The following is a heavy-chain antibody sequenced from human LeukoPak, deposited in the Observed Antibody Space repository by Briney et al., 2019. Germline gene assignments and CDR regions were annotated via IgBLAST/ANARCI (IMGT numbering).Heavy chain of an antibody. Sequence: GGSLRLSCAASRFIFSSYAMSWVRQAPGKGLEWVSAISGSGGSTYYADSVKGRFNISRDNSKNTLYLQMNSLRAEDTAVYYCAKESNYDILTGYNDYWGQGTLVTVSS. CDR2: ISGSGGST. CDR3: AKESNYDILTGYNDY. V-gene: IGHV3-23*01. D-gene: IGHD3-9*01. CDR1: RFIFSSYA. J-gene: IGHJ4*02.